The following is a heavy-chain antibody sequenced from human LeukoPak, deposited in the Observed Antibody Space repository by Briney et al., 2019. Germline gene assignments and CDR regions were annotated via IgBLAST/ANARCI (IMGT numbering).Heavy chain of an antibody. CDR3: ARVDYDFWSGYYFDY. CDR1: GGSINSDNYY. J-gene: IGHJ4*02. D-gene: IGHD3-3*01. Sequence: PSETLSLTCTVSGGSINSDNYYWSWIRQPAGKGLEWIGRVYISGSTNYNPSLKSRVTISVDTSKNQFSLKLSSVTAADTAVYYCARVDYDFWSGYYFDYWGQGTLVTVSS. CDR2: VYISGST. V-gene: IGHV4-61*02.